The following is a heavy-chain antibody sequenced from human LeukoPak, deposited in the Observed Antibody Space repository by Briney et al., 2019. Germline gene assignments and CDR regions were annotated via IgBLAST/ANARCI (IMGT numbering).Heavy chain of an antibody. V-gene: IGHV1-18*01. Sequence: ASVKVSCKASGYTFTSYGISWVRQAPGQGLEWMGWISAYNGNTNYEQKLQGRVTMTTDTSTSTAYMELRSLRSDDTAVYYCARDEGSSGWYQGSTVGHWGQGTLVTVSS. D-gene: IGHD6-19*01. CDR1: GYTFTSYG. J-gene: IGHJ4*02. CDR2: ISAYNGNT. CDR3: ARDEGSSGWYQGSTVGH.